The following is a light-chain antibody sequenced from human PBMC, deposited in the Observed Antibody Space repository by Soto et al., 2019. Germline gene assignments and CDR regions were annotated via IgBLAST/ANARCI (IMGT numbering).Light chain of an antibody. Sequence: SVLTQPASVSGSPGQSITISCTGTSSDVGGYNYVSWYQQHPGKAPKLMIYDVTNRPSGVSNRFSGSKSGNTASLTISGLQAEDEAHYSCSSYTSSTTLGLYVFGTGTKVTVL. CDR2: DVT. CDR3: SSYTSSTTLGLYV. V-gene: IGLV2-14*01. J-gene: IGLJ1*01. CDR1: SSDVGGYNY.